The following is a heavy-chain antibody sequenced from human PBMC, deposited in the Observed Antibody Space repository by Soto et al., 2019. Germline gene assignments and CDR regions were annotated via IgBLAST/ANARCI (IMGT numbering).Heavy chain of an antibody. V-gene: IGHV4-4*02. CDR2: IYHSGST. Sequence: QVQLQESGPGLVKPSGTLSLTCAVSSGSISSSNWWSWVRQPPGKGLEWIGEIYHSGSTNYNPALKSRVTISVDKSKNQFSLKLGSVTAADTAVYYCAAFSGDYRNGDYLGQGTLVTVSS. CDR3: AAFSGDYRNGDY. D-gene: IGHD1-1*01. J-gene: IGHJ4*02. CDR1: SGSISSSNW.